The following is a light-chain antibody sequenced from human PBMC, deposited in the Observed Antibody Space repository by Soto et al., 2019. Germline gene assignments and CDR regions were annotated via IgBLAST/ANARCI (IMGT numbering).Light chain of an antibody. V-gene: IGKV3-11*01. J-gene: IGKJ1*01. Sequence: EIVMTQSPATLSVSPGERATLSWRASQSIGLAIAWYQHKPGQAPRLLIFDASQRATGIPARFRGSGSGTDFTLSISSLEPEDFAVYYCQQRTDRPPWTFGQGTKVDI. CDR3: QQRTDRPPWT. CDR1: QSIGLA. CDR2: DAS.